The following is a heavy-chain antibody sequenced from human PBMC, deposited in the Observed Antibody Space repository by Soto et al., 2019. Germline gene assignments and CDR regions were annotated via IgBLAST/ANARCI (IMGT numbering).Heavy chain of an antibody. CDR1: GGTFSSYA. V-gene: IGHV1-69*13. Sequence: SVKVSCKASGGTFSSYAISWVRQAPGQGLEWMGGIIPIFGTANYAQKFQGRVTITADESTSTAYMELSSLRSEDTAVYYCARMYYYDSSGQYYYYGMDVWGQGTTVTVSS. CDR3: ARMYYYDSSGQYYYYGMDV. CDR2: IIPIFGTA. D-gene: IGHD3-22*01. J-gene: IGHJ6*02.